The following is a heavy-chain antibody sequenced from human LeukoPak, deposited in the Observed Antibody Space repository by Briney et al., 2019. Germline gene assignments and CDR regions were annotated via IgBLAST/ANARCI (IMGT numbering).Heavy chain of an antibody. J-gene: IGHJ4*02. Sequence: SEPLSLTCSVCGGSINNFYWSWIRQSPGKGLEWIGYIHSNGGTNYNPSLKSRVTMSVDTSKNQFSLNLNSVTAADTAVYYCARHVSGIYGSRGDLDYWGQGTLVTVSS. V-gene: IGHV4-59*08. CDR2: IHSNGGT. D-gene: IGHD3-10*01. CDR1: GGSINNFY. CDR3: ARHVSGIYGSRGDLDY.